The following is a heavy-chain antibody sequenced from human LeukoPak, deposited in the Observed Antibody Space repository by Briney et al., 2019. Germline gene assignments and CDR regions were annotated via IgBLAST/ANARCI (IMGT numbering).Heavy chain of an antibody. CDR3: ACDKTGSSTSTRRFDT. J-gene: IGHJ5*02. CDR1: GYTFTGYY. CDR2: INPNSGGT. D-gene: IGHD2-2*01. Sequence: ASVKVSCKASGYTFTGYYMHWVRQAPGPGLEGMGWINPNSGGTNYAQKFQGRVTMTRDTTISTAYMELSRLRSDDTAVYYCACDKTGSSTSTRRFDTWGQGTLVTVSS. V-gene: IGHV1-2*02.